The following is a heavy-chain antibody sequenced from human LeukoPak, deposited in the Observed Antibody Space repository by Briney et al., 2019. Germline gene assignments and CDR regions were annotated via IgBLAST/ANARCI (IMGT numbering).Heavy chain of an antibody. CDR2: IIPIFGTA. CDR3: ARDPHSSSWRVLDY. CDR1: GYTFTSYY. V-gene: IGHV1-69*13. J-gene: IGHJ4*02. D-gene: IGHD6-13*01. Sequence: ASVKVSCKASGYTFTSYYIHWVRQAPGQGLEWMGGIIPIFGTANYAQKFQGRVTITADESTSTAYMELSSLRSEDTAVYYCARDPHSSSWRVLDYWGQGTLVTVSS.